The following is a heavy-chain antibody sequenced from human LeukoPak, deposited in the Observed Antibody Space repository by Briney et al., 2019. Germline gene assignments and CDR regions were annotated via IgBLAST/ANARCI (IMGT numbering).Heavy chain of an antibody. J-gene: IGHJ5*02. CDR2: INLNGRNT. CDR1: GFSFSTLG. V-gene: IGHV3-23*01. D-gene: IGHD1-1*01. CDR3: VIDPHDWSDAQTDP. Sequence: GGSLRLSCTASGFSFSTLGMTWVRHTPEDALEWASAINLNGRNTDYADSVSGRFTISRDNSRIQISLQMDNLRADDTGVYWCVIDPHDWSDAQTDPWGQGTRVAVSS.